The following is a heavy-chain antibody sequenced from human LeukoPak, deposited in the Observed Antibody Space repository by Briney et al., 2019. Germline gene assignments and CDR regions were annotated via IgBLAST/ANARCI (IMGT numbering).Heavy chain of an antibody. CDR2: INHSGST. D-gene: IGHD3-10*01. Sequence: SETLSLTCAVYGGSFSGYYWSWIRQPPGKGLEWIGEINHSGSTNHNPSLKSRVTISVDTSKNQFSLKLSSVTAADTAVYYCARILWYFDYWGQGTLVTVSS. V-gene: IGHV4-34*01. J-gene: IGHJ4*02. CDR3: ARILWYFDY. CDR1: GGSFSGYY.